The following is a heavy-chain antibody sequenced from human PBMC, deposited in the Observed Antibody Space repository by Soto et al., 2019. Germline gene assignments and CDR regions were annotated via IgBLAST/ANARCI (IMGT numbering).Heavy chain of an antibody. J-gene: IGHJ4*02. D-gene: IGHD3-3*01. CDR1: GFTFSNAW. V-gene: IGHV3-15*07. Sequence: GGSLRLSCAASGFTFSNAWMNWVRQAPGKGLEWVGRIKSKTDGGTTDYAAPVKGRFTISRDDSKNTLYLQMNSLKTEDTAVYYCTTDPPRNTIFGVVIKGPDYWGQGTLVTVSS. CDR2: IKSKTDGGTT. CDR3: TTDPPRNTIFGVVIKGPDY.